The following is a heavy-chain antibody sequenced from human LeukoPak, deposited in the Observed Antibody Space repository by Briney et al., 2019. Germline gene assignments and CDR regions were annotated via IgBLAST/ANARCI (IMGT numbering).Heavy chain of an antibody. V-gene: IGHV3-53*01. CDR2: TYSGGTT. CDR1: GFTVSSNY. CDR3: ARGDGNNPNDY. J-gene: IGHJ4*02. D-gene: IGHD1/OR15-1a*01. Sequence: GGSLRLSCVASGFTVSSNYMSWVRQAPGKGLEWVSVTYSGGTTNYADSVKGRFTISRDNSKNMLYLQMNSLRAEDTAVYYCARGDGNNPNDYWGQGTLVTVSS.